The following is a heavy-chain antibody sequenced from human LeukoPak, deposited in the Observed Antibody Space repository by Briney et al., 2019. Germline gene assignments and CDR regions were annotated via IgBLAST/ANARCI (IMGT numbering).Heavy chain of an antibody. V-gene: IGHV4-4*07. D-gene: IGHD1-26*01. J-gene: IGHJ4*02. CDR2: IYATGST. Sequence: SETLSLTCDVSGDFIRSYWWGWVRQPAGKGLEWIGRIYATGSTKFNPSLKSRLTVSMDTSTNRISLNLTSVTAADTAIYFCARQGYTASYYFLDFWSQGMLVTVSS. CDR1: GDFIRSYW. CDR3: ARQGYTASYYFLDF.